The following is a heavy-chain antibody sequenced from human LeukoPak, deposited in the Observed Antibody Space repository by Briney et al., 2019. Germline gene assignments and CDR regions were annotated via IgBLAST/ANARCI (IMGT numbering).Heavy chain of an antibody. Sequence: SETLSLTCAVYGGSFSGYYWSWIRQPPGKGLEWIGEINHSGSTYYNPSLKSRVTISVDTSKNQFSLKLSSVTAADTAVYYCARGRLYSSGWAAYYFDYWGQGTLVTVSS. CDR2: INHSGST. CDR3: ARGRLYSSGWAAYYFDY. CDR1: GGSFSGYY. J-gene: IGHJ4*02. V-gene: IGHV4-34*09. D-gene: IGHD6-19*01.